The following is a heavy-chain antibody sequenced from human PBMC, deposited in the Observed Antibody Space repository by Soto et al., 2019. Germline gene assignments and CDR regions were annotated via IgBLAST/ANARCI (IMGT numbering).Heavy chain of an antibody. CDR2: FDPEDGET. CDR3: ATIPFFGVVIRPHYFDY. J-gene: IGHJ4*02. CDR1: GYTLTELS. D-gene: IGHD3-3*01. Sequence: ASVKVSCKGSGYTLTELSMHWVRQAPGKGLEWMGGFDPEDGETIYAQKFQGRVTMTEDTSTDTAYMELSSLRSEDTAVYYCATIPFFGVVIRPHYFDYWGQGTLVTVSS. V-gene: IGHV1-24*01.